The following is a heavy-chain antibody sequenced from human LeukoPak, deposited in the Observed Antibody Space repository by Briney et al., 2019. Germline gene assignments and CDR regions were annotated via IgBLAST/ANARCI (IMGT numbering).Heavy chain of an antibody. CDR3: ARVYYYDSSGYYYPWFDP. CDR2: ISAYNGNT. V-gene: IGHV1-18*01. D-gene: IGHD3-22*01. CDR1: GYTFTSYG. Sequence: ASVKVSCKASGYTFTSYGISWVRQAPGQGLEWMGWISAYNGNTNYAQKLQGRVTMTTDTSTSTAYMELRSLRSDDTAVYYCARVYYYDSSGYYYPWFDPWGQGTLVTVSS. J-gene: IGHJ5*02.